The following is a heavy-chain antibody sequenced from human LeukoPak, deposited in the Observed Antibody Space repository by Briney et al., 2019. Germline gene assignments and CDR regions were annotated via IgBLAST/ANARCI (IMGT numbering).Heavy chain of an antibody. D-gene: IGHD2-2*01. V-gene: IGHV1-18*04. CDR3: ARGGDYCSSTSCAYTFDY. J-gene: IGHJ4*02. CDR2: ISAYNGNT. Sequence: ASVKVSCKASGYTFTSYYMHWVRQAPGQGLEWMGWISAYNGNTNYAQKLQGRVTITTDTSTSTAYMELRSLRSDDTAVYYCARGGDYCSSTSCAYTFDYWGQGTLVTVSS. CDR1: GYTFTSYY.